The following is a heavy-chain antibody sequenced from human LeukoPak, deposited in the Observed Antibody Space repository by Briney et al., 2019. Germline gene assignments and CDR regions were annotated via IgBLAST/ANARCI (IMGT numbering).Heavy chain of an antibody. CDR2: IKSDGSST. Sequence: PGGSLRLSCAASGFTFSSYWMHWVRQAPGKGLVWVSHIKSDGSSTNYADSVKGRFTISRDNAKNTLYLQMDSLRAEDTAVYYCATIGTDYYFDYWGQGTLVTVSS. J-gene: IGHJ4*02. D-gene: IGHD3/OR15-3a*01. V-gene: IGHV3-74*01. CDR1: GFTFSSYW. CDR3: ATIGTDYYFDY.